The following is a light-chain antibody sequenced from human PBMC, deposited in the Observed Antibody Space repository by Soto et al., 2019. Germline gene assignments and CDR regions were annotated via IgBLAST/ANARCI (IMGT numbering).Light chain of an antibody. Sequence: EIVLTQSPGTLSLSPGERATLSCRASQSVSSSYLAWYQQKPGQAPRLLIYGASSRATGIPDRFSGSGSGTDFTLTISRLEPEDFAVYYCQQYKNYYPTFGQGTRVEIK. J-gene: IGKJ1*01. V-gene: IGKV3-20*01. CDR3: QQYKNYYPT. CDR2: GAS. CDR1: QSVSSSY.